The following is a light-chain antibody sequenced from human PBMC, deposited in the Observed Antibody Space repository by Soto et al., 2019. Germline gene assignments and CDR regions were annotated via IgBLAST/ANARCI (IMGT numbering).Light chain of an antibody. CDR1: QSVTSNY. V-gene: IGKV3-20*01. Sequence: EVVLTQSPGTVSLSPGERATLSCRASQSVTSNYLAWYQQKPGQAPRLLIYSSSSMATGITDRFSGSGSGTDFSLTISRLEPEDFAVYYCQQYGSSLTWTFGQVTKVEIK. CDR3: QQYGSSLTWT. J-gene: IGKJ1*01. CDR2: SSS.